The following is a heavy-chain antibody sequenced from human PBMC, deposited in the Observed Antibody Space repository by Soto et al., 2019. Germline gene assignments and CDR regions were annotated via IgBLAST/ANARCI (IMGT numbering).Heavy chain of an antibody. CDR1: GFTFSSYA. V-gene: IGHV3-23*01. Sequence: GGSLRLSCAASGFTFSSYAMSWVRQAPGKGLEWVSAISGSGGSTYYADSVKGRFTISRDNSKNTLYLQMNSLRAEDTAVYYCAKEGISMNYYDSSGPKDYWGQGTLVTVSS. J-gene: IGHJ4*02. CDR3: AKEGISMNYYDSSGPKDY. D-gene: IGHD3-22*01. CDR2: ISGSGGST.